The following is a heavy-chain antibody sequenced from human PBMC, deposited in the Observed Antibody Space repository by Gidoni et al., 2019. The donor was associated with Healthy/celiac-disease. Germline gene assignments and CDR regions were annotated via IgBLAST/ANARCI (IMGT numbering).Heavy chain of an antibody. Sequence: QVQLQQAGPGLVQPSQTLSLRCAISGDGVSSHSAAWNWIRQSPSRGLEWLGRTYYRSKWYNDYAVSVKSRRTINPDTSKNQGSLQLNSVTPEDTAVYYCAREGCSSWGELDYWGQGTLVTVSS. J-gene: IGHJ4*02. D-gene: IGHD2-2*01. CDR2: TYYRSKWYN. V-gene: IGHV6-1*01. CDR3: AREGCSSWGELDY. CDR1: GDGVSSHSAA.